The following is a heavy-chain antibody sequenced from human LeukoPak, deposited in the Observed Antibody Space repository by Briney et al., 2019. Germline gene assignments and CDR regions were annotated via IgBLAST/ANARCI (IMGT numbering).Heavy chain of an antibody. CDR2: IYYSGST. V-gene: IGHV4-59*08. D-gene: IGHD1-14*01. CDR1: GGSISSYY. J-gene: IGHJ4*02. CDR3: ARKKGSRTYFDY. Sequence: SETLSLTCTVSGGSISSYYWSWIRQPPGKGLEWIGYIYYSGSTNYDPSLKSRVTISVDTSKNQFSLKLSSVTAADTAVYYCARKKGSRTYFDYWGQGTLVTVSS.